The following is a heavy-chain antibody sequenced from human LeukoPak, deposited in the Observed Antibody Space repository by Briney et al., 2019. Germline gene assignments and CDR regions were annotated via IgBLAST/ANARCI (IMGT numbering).Heavy chain of an antibody. CDR1: GYTFKNYD. D-gene: IGHD5-24*01. CDR3: ARATPGGLHGYSFDY. Sequence: GASVKVSRKASGYTFKNYDINWVRQATGQGLEWMGWMNPNSGNTGFAQKFQDRVSMTRDTSINTAYMELTSLRSGDTAVYYCARATPGGLHGYSFDYWGQGTVVTVYS. CDR2: MNPNSGNT. V-gene: IGHV1-8*02. J-gene: IGHJ4*02.